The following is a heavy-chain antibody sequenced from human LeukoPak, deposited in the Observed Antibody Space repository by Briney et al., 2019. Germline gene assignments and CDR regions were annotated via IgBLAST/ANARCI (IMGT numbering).Heavy chain of an antibody. CDR1: AFTFSSYA. J-gene: IGHJ4*02. CDR2: ISDSGGST. D-gene: IGHD2-2*01. Sequence: GGSLRLSCAASAFTFSSYAMSWVRQAPGKGLEWVSAISDSGGSTYYADSVKGRFTVSRDNSKNTMYLQMNSLRAEDTAVYYCVKDRRACSSSSCYYRFDYWGQGTLVTVSS. V-gene: IGHV3-23*01. CDR3: VKDRRACSSSSCYYRFDY.